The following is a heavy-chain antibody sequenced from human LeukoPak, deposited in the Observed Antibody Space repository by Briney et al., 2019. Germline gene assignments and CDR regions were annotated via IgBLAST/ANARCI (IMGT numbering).Heavy chain of an antibody. Sequence: GGSLRLSCAASGFTFDDSGMSWVRQAPGKGLEWVSGINWTGGSTGYADSVKGRFTISRDNAKNSLYLQMNSLRAEDTAVYYCARRCAYYYDSSGYCGDYWGQGTLVTVSS. J-gene: IGHJ4*02. CDR2: INWTGGST. CDR1: GFTFDDSG. CDR3: ARRCAYYYDSSGYCGDY. V-gene: IGHV3-20*04. D-gene: IGHD3-22*01.